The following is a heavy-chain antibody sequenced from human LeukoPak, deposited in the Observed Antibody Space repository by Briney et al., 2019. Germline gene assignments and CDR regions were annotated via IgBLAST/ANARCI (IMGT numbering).Heavy chain of an antibody. CDR1: GFTFSSYG. Sequence: PGGSLRLSCAASGFTFSSYGMHWVRQAPGKGLEWVAVISYDGSNKYYADSVKGRFTISRDNSKNTLYLQMNSLRAEDTAVYYCAKDRYGDLTSHYYGMDVWGQGTTVTVSS. CDR3: AKDRYGDLTSHYYGMDV. V-gene: IGHV3-30*18. D-gene: IGHD4-17*01. J-gene: IGHJ6*02. CDR2: ISYDGSNK.